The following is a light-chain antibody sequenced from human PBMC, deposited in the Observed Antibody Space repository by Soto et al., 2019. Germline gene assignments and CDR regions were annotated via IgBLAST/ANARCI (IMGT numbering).Light chain of an antibody. J-gene: IGKJ3*01. Sequence: DIVMTQSPDSLAVSLGERATINCKSSRSVLYSSNNKNYLAWFQQKPGQPPKLLIYWASTRESGVPDRFSGSGSGTDFTLTISSLQAEDVAVYSCQQYYNIPFTFGPGTKVDIK. CDR1: RSVLYSSNNKNY. CDR3: QQYYNIPFT. CDR2: WAS. V-gene: IGKV4-1*01.